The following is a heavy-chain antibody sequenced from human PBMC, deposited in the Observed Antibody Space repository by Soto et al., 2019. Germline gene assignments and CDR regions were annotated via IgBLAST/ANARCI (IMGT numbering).Heavy chain of an antibody. J-gene: IGHJ4*02. CDR2: IRSKANSYAT. CDR3: TRRDYYDILTVSMQDY. D-gene: IGHD3-9*01. CDR1: GFTFSGSA. V-gene: IGHV3-73*01. Sequence: EVQLVESGGGLVQPGGSLKLSCAASGFTFSGSAMHWVRQASGKGLEWVGRIRSKANSYATAYAASVKGRFTISRDDSKNTAYLQMNSLKTEDTAVYYCTRRDYYDILTVSMQDYWGQGTLVTVSS.